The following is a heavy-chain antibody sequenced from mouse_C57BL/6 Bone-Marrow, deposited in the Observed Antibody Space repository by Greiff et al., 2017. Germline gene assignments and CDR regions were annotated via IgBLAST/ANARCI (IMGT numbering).Heavy chain of an antibody. V-gene: IGHV6-3*01. CDR1: GFTFSNYW. Sequence: EVKVEESGGGLVQPGGSMKLSCVASGFTFSNYWMNWVRQSPEKGLEWVAQIRLKSDNYATHYAESVKGRFTISRDDSKSSVYLQMNNLMAEDTGSYYCTGYYGNYFDYWGQGTTLTVSS. J-gene: IGHJ2*01. CDR3: TGYYGNYFDY. CDR2: IRLKSDNYAT. D-gene: IGHD2-1*01.